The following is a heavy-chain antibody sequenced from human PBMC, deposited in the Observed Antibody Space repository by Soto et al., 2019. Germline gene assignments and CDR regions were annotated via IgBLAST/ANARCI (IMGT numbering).Heavy chain of an antibody. D-gene: IGHD6-13*01. V-gene: IGHV3-11*06. J-gene: IGHJ4*02. CDR3: ARLRASTWYMGGYLDY. CDR2: IVSSSSSYT. CDR1: GFTFSDYY. Sequence: PGGSLRLSCAASGFTFSDYYMSWIRQAPGKGLEWVSYIVSSSSSYTNYADSVKGRFTISRDNAKNSLYLEMNSLRAEDTAVYYCARLRASTWYMGGYLDYWGLGTLVTVSS.